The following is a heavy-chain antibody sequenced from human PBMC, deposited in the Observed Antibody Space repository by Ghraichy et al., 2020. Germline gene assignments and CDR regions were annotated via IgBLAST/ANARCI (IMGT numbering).Heavy chain of an antibody. CDR2: LSSKGHFL. Sequence: GGSLRLSCAASGFTFSSYSMHWVRQAPGKGLEWVSSLSSKGHFLYYADSVNGRFTISRDNAKNSLYLQLNSLTAEDSAVYYCARERLYFYDGSGHDYFDCWGQGTLVTVSS. CDR3: ARERLYFYDGSGHDYFDC. D-gene: IGHD3-22*01. V-gene: IGHV3-21*01. CDR1: GFTFSSYS. J-gene: IGHJ4*02.